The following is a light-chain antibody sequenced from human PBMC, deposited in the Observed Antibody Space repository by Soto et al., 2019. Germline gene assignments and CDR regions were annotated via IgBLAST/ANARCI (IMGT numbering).Light chain of an antibody. V-gene: IGKV3-11*01. CDR2: DAS. J-gene: IGKJ3*01. Sequence: EIVLTQSPATLSLSPGERATLSCRASQSVSSYLAWYQQKPCQAPRLLIYDASNRATGIPARFSASWSGTDFTLTINSLEPEDLAVDDCQQRSNWPPSFVPGTKVDIK. CDR3: QQRSNWPPS. CDR1: QSVSSY.